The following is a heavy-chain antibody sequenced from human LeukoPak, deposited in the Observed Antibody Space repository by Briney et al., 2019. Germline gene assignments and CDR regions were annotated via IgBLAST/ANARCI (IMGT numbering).Heavy chain of an antibody. CDR3: ARARSGYDYYYGMDV. CDR2: MNSNVGNT. D-gene: IGHD5-12*01. V-gene: IGHV1-8*01. Sequence: GASVKVSCKASGYTFTSYDINWVRQATGQGLEWMGWMNSNVGNTGYEQKFQGRVTMTRNTSMSTAYMELSSLTSEDTAVYYCARARSGYDYYYGMDVWGQGTTVTVSS. J-gene: IGHJ6*02. CDR1: GYTFTSYD.